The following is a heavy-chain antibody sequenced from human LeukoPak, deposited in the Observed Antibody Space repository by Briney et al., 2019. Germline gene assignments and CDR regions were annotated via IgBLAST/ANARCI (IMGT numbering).Heavy chain of an antibody. CDR3: ARVALYLGYSSSTSCPGHMDV. D-gene: IGHD2-2*01. V-gene: IGHV1-18*01. J-gene: IGHJ6*03. CDR1: GYTFTSYG. Sequence: ASVKVSCKASGYTFTSYGISWVRQAPGQGLEWMGWISAYNGNTNYAQKLQGRVTMTTDTSTSTAYMELRSLRSDDTAVYYCARVALYLGYSSSTSCPGHMDVWGKGTTVTVSS. CDR2: ISAYNGNT.